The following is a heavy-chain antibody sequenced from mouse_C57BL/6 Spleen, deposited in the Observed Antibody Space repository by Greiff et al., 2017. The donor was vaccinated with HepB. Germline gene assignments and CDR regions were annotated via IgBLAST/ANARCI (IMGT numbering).Heavy chain of an antibody. Sequence: VQLQQSGAELARPGASVKLSCKASGYTFTSYGISWVKQRTGQGLEWIGEIYPRSGNTYYNEKFKGKATLTADKSSSTAYMELRSLTSEDSAVYFCVREGGVLKAWFAYWGQGTLVTVSA. J-gene: IGHJ3*01. CDR1: GYTFTSYG. D-gene: IGHD1-3*01. V-gene: IGHV1-81*01. CDR3: VREGGVLKAWFAY. CDR2: IYPRSGNT.